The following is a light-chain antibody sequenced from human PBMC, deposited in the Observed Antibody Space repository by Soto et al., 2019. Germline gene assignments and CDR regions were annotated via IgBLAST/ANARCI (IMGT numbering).Light chain of an antibody. CDR1: DNIFTY. CDR2: DAS. Sequence: IRMTQSPSTLSASVGDRVTVTCRASDNIFTYVAWYQHRAGGAPKLLIFDASTLQSGVPPRFSGGGSGTDFTLTINGLQPEDSASYYFQHYTLYSGPFGQGTYV. J-gene: IGKJ1*01. V-gene: IGKV1-5*01. CDR3: QHYTLYSGP.